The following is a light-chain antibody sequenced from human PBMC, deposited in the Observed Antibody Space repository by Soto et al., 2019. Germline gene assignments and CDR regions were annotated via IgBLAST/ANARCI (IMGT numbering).Light chain of an antibody. CDR1: QSLGSW. J-gene: IGKJ1*01. CDR2: DAS. V-gene: IGKV1-5*01. CDR3: KQYDTFPT. Sequence: DIQMTQSPSTLSASVGDRVTITCRASQSLGSWLAWYQQKPGKAPKLLIFDASSLQRGVPSRFTGSGSGTEFTLTITSLQPDDFATYYCKQYDTFPTFGQGTKVDIK.